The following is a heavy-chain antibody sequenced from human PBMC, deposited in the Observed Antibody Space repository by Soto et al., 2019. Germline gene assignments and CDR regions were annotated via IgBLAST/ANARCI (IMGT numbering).Heavy chain of an antibody. D-gene: IGHD5-18*01. CDR1: GFTFSSYS. CDR3: ARLEQLSYYMDV. Sequence: GGSLRLSCAASGFTFSSYSMNWVLQAPGKGLEWVSSISSSSSYIYYADSVKGRFTISRDNAKNSLYLQMNSLRAEDTAVYYCARLEQLSYYMDVWGKGTTVTVSS. J-gene: IGHJ6*03. V-gene: IGHV3-21*01. CDR2: ISSSSSYI.